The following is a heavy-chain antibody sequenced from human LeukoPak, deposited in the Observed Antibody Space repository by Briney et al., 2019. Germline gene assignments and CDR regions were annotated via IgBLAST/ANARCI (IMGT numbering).Heavy chain of an antibody. CDR2: IYPGDSDT. V-gene: IGHV5-51*01. CDR1: GYSFTSYW. Sequence: GESLKISCKGSGYSFTSYWIGWVRQIPGKGLEWMGIIYPGDSDTRYSPSFQGQVTISADKSISTAYLQWSSLKASDTAMYYCARRTAAAGTLYYYYYMDVWGKGTTVTVSS. D-gene: IGHD6-13*01. CDR3: ARRTAAAGTLYYYYYMDV. J-gene: IGHJ6*03.